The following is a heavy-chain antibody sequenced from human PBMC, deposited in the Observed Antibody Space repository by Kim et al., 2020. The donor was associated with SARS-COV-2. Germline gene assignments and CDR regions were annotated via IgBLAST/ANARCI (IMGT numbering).Heavy chain of an antibody. J-gene: IGHJ6*02. V-gene: IGHV3-7*01. CDR3: ARDGGSTIFGVVPISDGMDV. CDR1: GFTFSSYW. D-gene: IGHD3-3*01. Sequence: GGSLRLSCAASGFTFSSYWMSWVRQAPGKGLEWVANIKQDGSEKYYVDSVKGRFTISRDNAKNSLYLQMNSLRAEDTAVYYCARDGGSTIFGVVPISDGMDVWGQGTTVTVSS. CDR2: IKQDGSEK.